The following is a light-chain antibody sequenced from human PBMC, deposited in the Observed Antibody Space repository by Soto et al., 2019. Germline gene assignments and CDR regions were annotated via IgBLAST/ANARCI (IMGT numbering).Light chain of an antibody. J-gene: IGLJ1*01. CDR2: SHN. CDR1: SSNIGSHA. Sequence: QSVRSPPPGASCTPGQRVTISKSGSSSNIGSHAVNWYQHLPQTAPKLLIYSHNQRPSGVHDRFSGSKSGTSASLAISGLQSEDEADYYCAAWDDSLNGYVFGTGTKVTVL. CDR3: AAWDDSLNGYV. V-gene: IGLV1-44*01.